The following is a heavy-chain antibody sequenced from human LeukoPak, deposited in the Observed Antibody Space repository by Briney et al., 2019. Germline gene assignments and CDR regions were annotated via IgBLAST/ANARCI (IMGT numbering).Heavy chain of an antibody. Sequence: GGSLRLSCAASGFTLSSYGMSWVRQAPGKGLEWVSTISGSGGRTYYADSVKGRFTISRDNAKNSLYLQMNSLRAEDTAVYYCARDYRPYRFFDYWGQGTLVTASS. CDR3: ARDYRPYRFFDY. CDR2: ISGSGGRT. D-gene: IGHD3-16*02. J-gene: IGHJ4*02. V-gene: IGHV3-23*01. CDR1: GFTLSSYG.